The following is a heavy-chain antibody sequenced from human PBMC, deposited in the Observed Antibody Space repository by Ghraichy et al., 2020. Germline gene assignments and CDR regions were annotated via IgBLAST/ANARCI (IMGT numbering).Heavy chain of an antibody. V-gene: IGHV3-7*01. CDR1: GFTFSDYW. D-gene: IGHD3-10*02. CDR2: IKQDGSEI. Sequence: GGSLRLSCVASGFTFSDYWMTWVRQAPGKGLEWVGDIKQDGSEIKYVDSVRGRFTISRDNARNSVYLQMNSLRADDTGVYYCARDVRWFDHWGQGTLVGVSS. J-gene: IGHJ5*02. CDR3: ARDVRWFDH.